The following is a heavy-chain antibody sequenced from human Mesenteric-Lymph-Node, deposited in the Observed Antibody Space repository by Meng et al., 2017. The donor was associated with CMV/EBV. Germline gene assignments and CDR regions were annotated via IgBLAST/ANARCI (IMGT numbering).Heavy chain of an antibody. CDR1: GDSVSSGSSY. CDR2: IYYSGGT. D-gene: IGHD3-10*01. J-gene: IGHJ4*02. Sequence: GSGDSVSSGSSYWSWIRQPPGKGLEWIGYIYYSGGTNYNPSLKSRVTISVDTSKNQFSLKLSSVTAADTAMYYCAARRSGSYAFDYWGQGTLVTVSS. V-gene: IGHV4-61*01. CDR3: AARRSGSYAFDY.